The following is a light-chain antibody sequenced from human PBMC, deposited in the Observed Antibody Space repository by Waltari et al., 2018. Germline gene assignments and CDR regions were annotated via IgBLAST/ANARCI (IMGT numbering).Light chain of an antibody. CDR1: QSLSNY. Sequence: DIVLTQSPATLSLSPGERATLSCRASQSLSNYLAWYQQKPGQAPRLLIYDTSNRATGSPARFSGSGFGTDFTLTISSLEPEDFAVYYCQQRRNWPLTFGGGTKVEIK. CDR2: DTS. V-gene: IGKV3-11*01. J-gene: IGKJ4*01. CDR3: QQRRNWPLT.